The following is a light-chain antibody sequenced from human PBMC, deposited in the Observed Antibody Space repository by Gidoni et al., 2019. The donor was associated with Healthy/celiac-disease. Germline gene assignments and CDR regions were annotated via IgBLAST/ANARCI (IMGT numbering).Light chain of an antibody. CDR1: SSNIGSNT. Sequence: QSELTQPPSASGPPGQRVTISCSGSSSNIGSNTVNWYQQLPGTAPKLLIYSNNQRPSGVPDRFSGSKSGTSASLAISGLQSEDEADYYCAAWDDSLNGRVFGGGTKLTVL. V-gene: IGLV1-44*01. J-gene: IGLJ3*02. CDR2: SNN. CDR3: AAWDDSLNGRV.